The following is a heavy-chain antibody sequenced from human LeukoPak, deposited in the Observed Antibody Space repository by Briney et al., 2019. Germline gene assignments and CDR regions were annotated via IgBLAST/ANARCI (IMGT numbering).Heavy chain of an antibody. CDR2: IYYSGST. CDR3: ARALKLRYFFPNTLGVTWFDP. Sequence: ASETLSLTCTVSGGSISSSSYYWGRIRQPPGKGLEWIGSIYYSGSTYYNPSLKSRVTISVDTSKNQFSLKLSSVTAADTAVYYCARALKLRYFFPNTLGVTWFDPWGQGTLVTVSS. D-gene: IGHD3-9*01. J-gene: IGHJ5*02. V-gene: IGHV4-39*07. CDR1: GGSISSSSYY.